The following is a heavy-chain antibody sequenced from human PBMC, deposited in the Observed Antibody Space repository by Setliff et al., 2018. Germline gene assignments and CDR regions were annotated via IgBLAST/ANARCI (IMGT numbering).Heavy chain of an antibody. Sequence: GGSLRLSCAASGFTFSSYWMSWVRQAPGKGLEWVANIKQDGSEKYYVDSVKGRFTISRDNSKNTLYLQMGSLRAEDMAVYYCARGRIPRIFGVALNWFDPWGQGTLVTVSS. J-gene: IGHJ5*02. CDR1: GFTFSSYW. CDR2: IKQDGSEK. D-gene: IGHD3-3*02. CDR3: ARGRIPRIFGVALNWFDP. V-gene: IGHV3-7*01.